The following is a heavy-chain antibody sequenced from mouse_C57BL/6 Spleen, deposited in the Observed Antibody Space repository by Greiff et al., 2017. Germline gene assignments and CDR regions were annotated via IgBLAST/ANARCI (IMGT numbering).Heavy chain of an antibody. CDR3: AREGMVTGGFDY. CDR1: GYTFTDSY. V-gene: IGHV1-76*01. CDR2: IYPGSGNT. Sequence: QVQLQQSGAELVRPGASVKLSCKASGYTFTDSYINWVKQRPGQGLEWIARIYPGSGNTYYNEKFKGKATLTAEKSSSTAYMQLSRLTSEDSAVYFCAREGMVTGGFDYWGQGTTLTVSS. D-gene: IGHD2-2*01. J-gene: IGHJ2*01.